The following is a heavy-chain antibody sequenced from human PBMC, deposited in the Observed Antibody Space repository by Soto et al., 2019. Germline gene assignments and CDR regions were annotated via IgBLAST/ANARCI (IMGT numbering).Heavy chain of an antibody. CDR2: ISAYNGNT. D-gene: IGHD1-20*01. Sequence: ASVKVSCKASGYTFTSYGISWVRQAPGQGLEWMGWISAYNGNTNYAQKLQGRVTMTTDTSTSTAYMELRSLRSDDTAVYYCARDAYSITGTTILDHWGQGTLVTVSS. V-gene: IGHV1-18*04. J-gene: IGHJ4*02. CDR3: ARDAYSITGTTILDH. CDR1: GYTFTSYG.